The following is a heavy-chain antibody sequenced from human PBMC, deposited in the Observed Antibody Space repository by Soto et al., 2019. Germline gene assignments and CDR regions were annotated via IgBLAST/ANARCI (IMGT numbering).Heavy chain of an antibody. CDR3: ARDARVAQSYYYYYGMDV. CDR1: GGTFSSYA. CDR2: IIPIFGTA. V-gene: IGHV1-69*06. J-gene: IGHJ6*02. Sequence: AASVKVSCKASGGTFSSYAISWVRQAPGQGLEWMGGIIPIFGTANYAQKFQGRVTITADKSTSTAYMELSSLRSEDTAVYYCARDARVAQSYYYYYGMDVWGQGTTVTVSS. D-gene: IGHD2-15*01.